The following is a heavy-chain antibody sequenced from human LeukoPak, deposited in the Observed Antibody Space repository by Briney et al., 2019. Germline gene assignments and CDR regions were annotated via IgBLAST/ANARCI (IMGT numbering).Heavy chain of an antibody. V-gene: IGHV1-69*04. Sequence: SVKVSCKASGGTFSSYAISWVRQAPGQGLEWMGRIIPILGIANYAQKFQGRVTITADKSTSTAYMELSSLRSEDTAVYYCARDRGSGDYLRKYFDLWGRGTLVAVSS. CDR1: GGTFSSYA. CDR3: ARDRGSGDYLRKYFDL. J-gene: IGHJ2*01. CDR2: IIPILGIA. D-gene: IGHD4-17*01.